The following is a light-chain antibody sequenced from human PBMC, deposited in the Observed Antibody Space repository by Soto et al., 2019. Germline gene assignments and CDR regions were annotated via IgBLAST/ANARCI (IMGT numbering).Light chain of an antibody. V-gene: IGKV3-15*01. Sequence: ETVMTQSPGTLSVSPGERVTLSCRASQSVSSNLAWYQQKPGQAPRLLIHGASTRATGIPARFSGSGSGTQFTLTISSLQSEDFAVYYCQQYDSRPLRTFGQGTKVEIK. CDR1: QSVSSN. J-gene: IGKJ1*01. CDR2: GAS. CDR3: QQYDSRPLRT.